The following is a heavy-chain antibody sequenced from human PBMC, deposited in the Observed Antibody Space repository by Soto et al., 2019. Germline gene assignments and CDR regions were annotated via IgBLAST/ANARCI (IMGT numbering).Heavy chain of an antibody. CDR2: NIPIFGTA. Sequence: QVQLVQSGAEVKKPGSSGKVSRKHSGDTFISYAISWVRQALGQGLEWMGGNIPIFGTATYAQKVQGRVTIPADESTSKAYMELSSLRSEDKAVYYCEGDTDMGKGGSIGYWGQGTLVTGSS. D-gene: IGHD5-18*01. J-gene: IGHJ4*02. CDR3: EGDTDMGKGGSIGY. CDR1: GDTFISYA. V-gene: IGHV1-69*12.